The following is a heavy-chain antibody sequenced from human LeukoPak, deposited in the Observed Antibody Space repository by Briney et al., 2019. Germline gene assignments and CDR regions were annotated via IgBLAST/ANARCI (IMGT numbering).Heavy chain of an antibody. Sequence: SETLSLTCTVSGGSISSGDYYWSWIRQPPGKGLEWIGYIYYSGSTYYNPSLKSRVTISVDTSKNQFSLKLSSVTAADTAVYYCAREDGYCSGGSCLNWFDPWGQGTLVIVSS. CDR2: IYYSGST. CDR1: GGSISSGDYY. V-gene: IGHV4-30-4*01. J-gene: IGHJ5*02. D-gene: IGHD2-15*01. CDR3: AREDGYCSGGSCLNWFDP.